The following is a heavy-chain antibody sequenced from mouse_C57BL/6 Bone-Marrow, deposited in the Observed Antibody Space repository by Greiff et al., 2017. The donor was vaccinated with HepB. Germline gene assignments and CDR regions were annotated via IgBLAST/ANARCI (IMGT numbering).Heavy chain of an antibody. CDR1: GFTFSDYG. J-gene: IGHJ3*01. Sequence: EVKVVESGGGLVKPGGSLKLSCAASGFTFSDYGMHWVRQAPEKGLEWVAYISSGSSTIYYADTVKGRFTISRDNAKNTLFLQMTSLRSEDTAVYYCANYYGNYGLRAYWGQGTLVTVSA. CDR3: ANYYGNYGLRAY. D-gene: IGHD2-1*01. V-gene: IGHV5-17*01. CDR2: ISSGSSTI.